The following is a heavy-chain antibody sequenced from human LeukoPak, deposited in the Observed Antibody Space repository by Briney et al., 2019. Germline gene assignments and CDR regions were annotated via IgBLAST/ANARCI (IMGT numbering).Heavy chain of an antibody. Sequence: SETLSLTCTVSGGSISSYYWSWIRQPPGKGLEWIGYIYYSGSTNYNPSLKSRVTISVDTFKNQFSLKLSSVTAADTAVYYCAMTYYYDSSGPYWGQGTLVTVSS. CDR3: AMTYYYDSSGPY. D-gene: IGHD3-22*01. J-gene: IGHJ4*02. CDR2: IYYSGST. CDR1: GGSISSYY. V-gene: IGHV4-59*08.